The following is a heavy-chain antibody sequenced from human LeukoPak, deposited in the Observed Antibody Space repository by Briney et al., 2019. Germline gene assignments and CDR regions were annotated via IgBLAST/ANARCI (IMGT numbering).Heavy chain of an antibody. V-gene: IGHV4-34*01. D-gene: IGHD4-11*01. J-gene: IGHJ4*02. CDR3: AREDYSTHFDY. CDR2: INHSGST. CDR1: GGSFSGYY. Sequence: SETLSLTCAAYGGSFSGYYWSWIRQPPGKGLEWIGEINHSGSTNYNPSLKSRVTISVDTSKNQLSLKLSSVTAADTAVYYCAREDYSTHFDYWGQGTLVTVSS.